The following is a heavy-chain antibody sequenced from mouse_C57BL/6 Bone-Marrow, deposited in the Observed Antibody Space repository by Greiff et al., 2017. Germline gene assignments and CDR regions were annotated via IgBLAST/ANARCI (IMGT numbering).Heavy chain of an antibody. CDR1: GYTFTSYW. J-gene: IGHJ1*03. CDR3: ASYYYGSSSFDV. D-gene: IGHD1-1*01. Sequence: VKLQEPGAELVKPGASVKMSCKASGYTFTSYWITWVKQRPGQGLEWIGDIYPGSGSTNYNKKFKSKATLTVDTSSSTAYMQLSSLTSEDSAVYYCASYYYGSSSFDVWGTGTTVTVSS. V-gene: IGHV1-55*01. CDR2: IYPGSGST.